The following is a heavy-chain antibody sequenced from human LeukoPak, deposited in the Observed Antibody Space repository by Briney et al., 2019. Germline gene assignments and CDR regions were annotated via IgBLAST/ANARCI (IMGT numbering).Heavy chain of an antibody. CDR3: ARDDPFYGSGVIDS. D-gene: IGHD3-10*01. J-gene: IGHJ4*02. CDR1: GGTFSSYA. Sequence: ASVKVSCKASGGTFSSYAISWVRQAPGQGLEWMGGIIPIFGTANYAQKFQGRVTITADESTSTAYMELSSLRSVDTAVYYCARDDPFYGSGVIDSWGQGTLVTVSS. CDR2: IIPIFGTA. V-gene: IGHV1-69*01.